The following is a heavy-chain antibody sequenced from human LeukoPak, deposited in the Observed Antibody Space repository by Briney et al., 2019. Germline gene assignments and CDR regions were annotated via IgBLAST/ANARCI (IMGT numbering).Heavy chain of an antibody. J-gene: IGHJ4*02. CDR1: GYTFTSYG. CDR3: ARDPHRIAVAGTLPFDY. CDR2: ISAYNGNT. Sequence: ASVKVSCKASGYTFTSYGISWVRQAPGQGLEWTGWISAYNGNTNYAQKLQGRVTMTTDTSTSTAYMELRSLRSDDTAVYYCARDPHRIAVAGTLPFDYWGQGTLVTVSS. D-gene: IGHD6-19*01. V-gene: IGHV1-18*01.